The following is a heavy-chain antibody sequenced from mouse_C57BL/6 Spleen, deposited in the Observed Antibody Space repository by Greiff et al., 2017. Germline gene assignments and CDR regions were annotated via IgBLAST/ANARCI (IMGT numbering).Heavy chain of an antibody. CDR2: ISDGGSYT. D-gene: IGHD4-1*01. V-gene: IGHV5-4*01. CDR3: ARDLLGGAFAY. J-gene: IGHJ3*01. Sequence: EVHLVESGGGLVKPGGSLKLSCAASGFTFSSYAMSWVRQTPEKRLEWVATISDGGSYTYYPDNVKGRFTISRDNAKNNLYLQMSHLKSEDTAMYYCARDLLGGAFAYWGQGTLVTVSA. CDR1: GFTFSSYA.